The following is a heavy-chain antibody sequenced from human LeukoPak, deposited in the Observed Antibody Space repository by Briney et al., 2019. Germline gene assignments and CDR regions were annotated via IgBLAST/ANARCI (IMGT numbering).Heavy chain of an antibody. V-gene: IGHV4-39*01. D-gene: IGHD3-3*01. CDR1: GGSISSSSYY. CDR2: IYYSGST. Sequence: SETLSLTCTVSGGSISSSSYYWGWIRQPPGKGLEWIGSIYYSGSTYYNPSLKSRVTISVDTSKNQFSLKLSSVTAADTAVYYCARQFHGIFGVVIESFLFDYWGQGTLVTVSS. CDR3: ARQFHGIFGVVIESFLFDY. J-gene: IGHJ4*02.